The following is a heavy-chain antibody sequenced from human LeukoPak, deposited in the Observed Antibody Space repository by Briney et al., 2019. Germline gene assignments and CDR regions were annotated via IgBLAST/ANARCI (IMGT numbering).Heavy chain of an antibody. CDR2: INQDGSAK. CDR3: ARDSGYNAFDY. D-gene: IGHD5-12*01. V-gene: IGHV3-7*05. Sequence: GGSLRLSCADSGFLFSNSWMAWVRQAPGRGLEWLANINQDGSAKTCVDSVKGRFTISRDNAKNSLNLQMNSLRAEDTAMYYCARDSGYNAFDYWGQGTLVTVSS. J-gene: IGHJ4*02. CDR1: GFLFSNSW.